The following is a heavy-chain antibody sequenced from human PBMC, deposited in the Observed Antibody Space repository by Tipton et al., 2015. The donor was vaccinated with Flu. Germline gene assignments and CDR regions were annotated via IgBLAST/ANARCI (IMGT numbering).Heavy chain of an antibody. J-gene: IGHJ4*02. CDR1: GFTFSSFW. V-gene: IGHV3-7*01. D-gene: IGHD6-13*01. CDR3: ARDPYSSSWADY. Sequence: SLRLSCAASGFTFSSFWMNWVRQAPGKGLEWMANIKQDGSQKYYVDSLKGRFTISRDNAKNSLYLQMNSLRAEDTAVYYCARDPYSSSWADYWGQGTLVTVSS. CDR2: IKQDGSQK.